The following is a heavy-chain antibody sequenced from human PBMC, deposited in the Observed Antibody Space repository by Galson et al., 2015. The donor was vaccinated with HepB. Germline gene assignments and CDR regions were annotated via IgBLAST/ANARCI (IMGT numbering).Heavy chain of an antibody. D-gene: IGHD3-16*01. J-gene: IGHJ3*02. Sequence: PALVKPTQTLTLTCTFSGFSLSTSGKCVSWIRQPPGKALEWLALIDWDDDKYYSTSLKTRLTISKDTSKNQVVLTMTNMDPVDTATYYCARITDYAGYLDAFDIWGQGTMVTVSS. CDR3: ARITDYAGYLDAFDI. CDR2: IDWDDDK. V-gene: IGHV2-70*01. CDR1: GFSLSTSGKC.